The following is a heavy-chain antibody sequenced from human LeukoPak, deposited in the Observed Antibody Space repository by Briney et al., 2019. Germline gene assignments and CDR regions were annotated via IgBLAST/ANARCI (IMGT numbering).Heavy chain of an antibody. D-gene: IGHD3-10*01. CDR3: ARDRFGEYYDY. Sequence: PSETLSLTCAVYGGSFSGYYWSWIRQPPGKGLEWIGEINHSGSTNYNPSLKSRVTISVDTSKNQFSLKLRSVTAADTAVYYCARDRFGEYYDYWGQGTLVTVSS. V-gene: IGHV4-34*01. CDR1: GGSFSGYY. J-gene: IGHJ4*02. CDR2: INHSGST.